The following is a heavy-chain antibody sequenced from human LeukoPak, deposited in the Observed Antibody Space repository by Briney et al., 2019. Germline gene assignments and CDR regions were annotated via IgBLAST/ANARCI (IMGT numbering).Heavy chain of an antibody. J-gene: IGHJ4*02. D-gene: IGHD3/OR15-3a*01. CDR1: GYSISSGYY. CDR2: IYHSGST. V-gene: IGHV4-38-2*02. Sequence: PSETLSLTCTVSGYSISSGYYWGWIRQPPGKGLEWIGSIYHSGSTYYNPSLKSRVTMSVDTSKNQFSLKLSSVTAADTAVYCARARRMDTFDYWGQGTLVTVSS. CDR3: ARARRMDTFDY.